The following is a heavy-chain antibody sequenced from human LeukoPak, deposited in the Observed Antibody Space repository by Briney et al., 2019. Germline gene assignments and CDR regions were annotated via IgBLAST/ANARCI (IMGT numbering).Heavy chain of an antibody. CDR3: ARSSGSYYLLN. CDR1: GFTFSSYW. V-gene: IGHV3-74*01. J-gene: IGHJ4*02. CDR2: INSDGSST. D-gene: IGHD1-26*01. Sequence: GSLRLSCAASGFTFSSYWMHWVRQAPGKGLVWVSRINSDGSSTSYADSVKGRFTISRDNAKNTLYLQMNSLRAEDTAVYYCARSSGSYYLLNWGQGTLVTVSS.